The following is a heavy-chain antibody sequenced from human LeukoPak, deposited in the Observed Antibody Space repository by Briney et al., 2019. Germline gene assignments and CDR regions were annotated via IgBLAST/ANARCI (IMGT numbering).Heavy chain of an antibody. V-gene: IGHV4-4*07. J-gene: IGHJ6*03. CDR2: IYTSGST. CDR3: ARNIVGATYYYYYMDV. Sequence: PSETLSLTCTVSGGSISSYYWSWIRQPAGKGLEWIGRIYTSGSTNYNPSLQSRVTMSVDTSKNQFSLKLSSVTAADTAVYYCARNIVGATYYYYYMDVWGKGTTVTVSS. D-gene: IGHD1-26*01. CDR1: GGSISSYY.